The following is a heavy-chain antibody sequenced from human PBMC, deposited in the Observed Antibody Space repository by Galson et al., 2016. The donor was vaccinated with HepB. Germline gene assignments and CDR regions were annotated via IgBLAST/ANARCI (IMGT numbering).Heavy chain of an antibody. CDR3: ARGRRVGHCSGTSCRNWFDP. D-gene: IGHD2-2*01. Sequence: CAISGDSVSSKSAAWNWIRHSPSRGLEWLERTYHTSNWYSDYAVSVKSRITINPDTSKNQFSLQLNSVTPEDTAVYYCARGRRVGHCSGTSCRNWFDPWGQGALVTVSS. J-gene: IGHJ5*02. CDR2: TYHTSNWYS. V-gene: IGHV6-1*01. CDR1: GDSVSSKSAA.